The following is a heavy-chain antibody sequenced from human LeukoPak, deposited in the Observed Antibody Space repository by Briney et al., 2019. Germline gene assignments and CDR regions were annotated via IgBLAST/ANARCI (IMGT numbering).Heavy chain of an antibody. V-gene: IGHV4-39*01. Sequence: PSETLSLTCTVSGGSISSSSYYWGWIRQPPGKGLEWIGSIYYSGSTYYNPSLKSRVTISVDTSKNQFSLKLNSVTAADTAVYYCTRHAYSSAWYWGQGTLVTVSS. J-gene: IGHJ4*02. CDR3: TRHAYSSAWY. D-gene: IGHD6-19*01. CDR1: GGSISSSSYY. CDR2: IYYSGST.